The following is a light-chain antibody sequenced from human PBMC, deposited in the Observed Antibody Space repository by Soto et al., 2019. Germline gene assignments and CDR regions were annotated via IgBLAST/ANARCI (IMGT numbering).Light chain of an antibody. Sequence: EIVMTQSPATLSVSPGERATLSCRASQSLSSNLAWYQQKPGQAPRLFIFGASTRATGIPARFSGSGSGTEFTLTISSLQSEDFAVYYCQQYNNWPLTFGGGTKVDIK. CDR3: QQYNNWPLT. V-gene: IGKV3-15*01. CDR2: GAS. CDR1: QSLSSN. J-gene: IGKJ4*01.